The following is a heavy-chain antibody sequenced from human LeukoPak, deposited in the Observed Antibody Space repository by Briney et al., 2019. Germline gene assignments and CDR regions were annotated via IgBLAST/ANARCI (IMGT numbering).Heavy chain of an antibody. CDR2: TYYSGST. D-gene: IGHD3-22*01. Sequence: SETLSLTCAVSGGSISSGSYYWGWIRQPPGRGLEWIGSTYYSGSTYYNPSLKSRVTISVDTSGNQFSLKLSSVTAADTAVYYCARQLRRTDYYDSSAYRYFDRWGQGTLVTVSS. V-gene: IGHV4-39*01. CDR1: GGSISSGSYY. CDR3: ARQLRRTDYYDSSAYRYFDR. J-gene: IGHJ4*02.